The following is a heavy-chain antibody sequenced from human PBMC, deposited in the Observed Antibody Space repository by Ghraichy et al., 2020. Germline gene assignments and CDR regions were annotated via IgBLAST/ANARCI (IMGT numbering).Heavy chain of an antibody. CDR2: ISYDGSNK. J-gene: IGHJ4*02. D-gene: IGHD5-18*01. V-gene: IGHV3-30*18. Sequence: LSLTCAASGFTFSSYGMHWVRQAPGKGLEWVAVISYDGSNKYYADSVKGQFTISRDNSKYTLYLQMNSLRAEDTAVYYCAKGDTAMVLFGWGQGTLVTVSS. CDR1: GFTFSSYG. CDR3: AKGDTAMVLFG.